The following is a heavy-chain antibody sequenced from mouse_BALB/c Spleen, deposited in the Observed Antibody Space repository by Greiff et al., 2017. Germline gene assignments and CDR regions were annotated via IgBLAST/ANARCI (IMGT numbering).Heavy chain of an antibody. D-gene: IGHD1-2*01. CDR1: GYTFTSYW. V-gene: IGHV1S22*01. CDR2: IYPGSGST. CDR3: TRGDYGSPFAY. Sequence: LQQPGSELVRPGASVKLSCKASGYTFTSYWMHWVKQRHGQGLEWIGNIYPGSGSTNYDEKFKSKGTLTVDTSSSTAYMHLSSLTSEDSAVYYCTRGDYGSPFAYWGQGTLVTVSA. J-gene: IGHJ3*01.